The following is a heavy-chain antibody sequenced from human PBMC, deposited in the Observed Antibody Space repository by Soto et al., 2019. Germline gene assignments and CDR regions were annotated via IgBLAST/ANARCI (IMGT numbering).Heavy chain of an antibody. Sequence: ASVKVSCKASGYTFTSYYMHWERQAPGQGLEGMGIINPSGGSTSHAQKFQGRVAMTRDTSTSTVYMELSSLRSEDTAVYYCARASGGYYYYMDVWGKGTTVTVSS. CDR1: GYTFTSYY. D-gene: IGHD3-16*01. CDR2: INPSGGST. CDR3: ARASGGYYYYMDV. J-gene: IGHJ6*03. V-gene: IGHV1-46*03.